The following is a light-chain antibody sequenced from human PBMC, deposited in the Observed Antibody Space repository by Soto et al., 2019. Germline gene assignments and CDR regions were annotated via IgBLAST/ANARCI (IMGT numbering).Light chain of an antibody. CDR1: QSISSW. Sequence: DIQMTQSPSTLSASVGDRVTITCRASQSISSWLAWYQQKPGKAPKLLIYTASSLESGVPSRFSGSGSGTEFTLTISRLQPDDFATYYCQEYNSHSRYTFGQGTKLEI. CDR3: QEYNSHSRYT. J-gene: IGKJ2*01. CDR2: TAS. V-gene: IGKV1-5*03.